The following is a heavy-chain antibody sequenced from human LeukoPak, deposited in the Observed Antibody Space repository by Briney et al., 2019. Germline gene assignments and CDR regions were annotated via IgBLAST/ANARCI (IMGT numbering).Heavy chain of an antibody. J-gene: IGHJ4*02. D-gene: IGHD2-2*02. CDR1: GFTFSTYW. CDR3: ARGGGHTAEGY. Sequence: GGSLRLSCAASGFTFSTYWMTWVRQAPGRGLEWVANIKQDGSEKNYVDSVRGRFTISRDNANNLLYLQVNSLRAEDTAVYYCARGGGHTAEGYWGQGTLVTVSS. CDR2: IKQDGSEK. V-gene: IGHV3-7*01.